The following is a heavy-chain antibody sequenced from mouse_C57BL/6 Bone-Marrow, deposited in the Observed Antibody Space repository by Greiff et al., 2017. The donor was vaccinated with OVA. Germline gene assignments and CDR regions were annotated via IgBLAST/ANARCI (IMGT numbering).Heavy chain of an antibody. CDR2: ISDGGSYT. J-gene: IGHJ2*01. CDR1: GFTFSSYA. CDR3: ARAPQLTGDY. D-gene: IGHD4-1*01. Sequence: EVHLVESGGGLVKPGGSLKLSCAASGFTFSSYAMSWVRQTPEKRLEWVATISDGGSYTYYPDNVKGRFTISRDNAKNNLYLQMSHLKSEDTAMYYCARAPQLTGDYWGQGTTLTVSS. V-gene: IGHV5-4*01.